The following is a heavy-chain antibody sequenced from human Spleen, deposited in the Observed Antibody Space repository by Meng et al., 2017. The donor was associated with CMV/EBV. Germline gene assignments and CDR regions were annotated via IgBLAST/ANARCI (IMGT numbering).Heavy chain of an antibody. Sequence: ASVKVSCKASGYTFTGYYMHWVRQAPGQGLEWMGWINPNSGGTNYAQRFQGRVTMTRDTSISTAYMELRSLRSDDTAVYYCARDIKVGSTAWVYWGQGTLVTVSS. CDR3: ARDIKVGSTAWVY. CDR1: GYTFTGYY. J-gene: IGHJ4*02. D-gene: IGHD1-26*01. CDR2: INPNSGGT. V-gene: IGHV1-2*02.